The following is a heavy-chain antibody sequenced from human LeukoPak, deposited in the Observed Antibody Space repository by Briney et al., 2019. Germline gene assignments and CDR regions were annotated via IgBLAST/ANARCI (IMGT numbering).Heavy chain of an antibody. V-gene: IGHV4-59*08. J-gene: IGHJ4*02. D-gene: IGHD5-18*01. CDR2: IYYSGST. CDR3: ASVGFSHGYVIDY. Sequence: SETLSLTCTVSGGSISSYYWSWIRQPPGKGLEWIGYIYYSGSTNYSPSLKSRVTISVDTSKKQFSLKLSSVTAADTAVYYCASVGFSHGYVIDYWGQGTLVTVS. CDR1: GGSISSYY.